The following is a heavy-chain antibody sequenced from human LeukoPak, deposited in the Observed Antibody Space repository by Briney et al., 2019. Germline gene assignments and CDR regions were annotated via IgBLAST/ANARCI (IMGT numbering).Heavy chain of an antibody. Sequence: PGGFLRLSCAASGFTFSDYCMSWIRQAPGKGLEWVSYITSSSYTNYADSVKGRFTISRDNAKNSLYLQMNSLRPEDTAVYYCARDAGGYYPDYWGQGTLVTVSS. CDR3: ARDAGGYYPDY. J-gene: IGHJ4*02. V-gene: IGHV3-11*06. CDR2: ITSSSYT. D-gene: IGHD3-22*01. CDR1: GFTFSDYC.